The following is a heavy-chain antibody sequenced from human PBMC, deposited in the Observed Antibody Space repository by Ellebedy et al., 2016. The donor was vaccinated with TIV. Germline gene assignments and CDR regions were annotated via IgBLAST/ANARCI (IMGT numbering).Heavy chain of an antibody. D-gene: IGHD3-16*02. CDR1: GFTFSSYT. CDR3: ARNGYTDS. J-gene: IGHJ5*01. CDR2: IRGYSSNI. V-gene: IGHV3-21*01. Sequence: GESLKISCVASGFTFSSYTMNCLRQAPGKGLEWVSSIRGYSSNIYYGNSVRGRFTISRDNAKNSLYLQLSSLSAEDTAVYYCARNGYTDSWGQGTLVTVS.